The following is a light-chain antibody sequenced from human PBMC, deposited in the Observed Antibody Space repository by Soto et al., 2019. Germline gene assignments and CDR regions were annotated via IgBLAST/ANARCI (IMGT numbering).Light chain of an antibody. CDR2: GAS. CDR3: QQYNNWPPIT. Sequence: EIVLTQSPGTLSLSPGERATLSCRASPSLSSNYLAWYQQKTGLAPRLLIYGASARATGVPDRFSGSGSGTEFTLTISSLQSEDFAVYYCQQYNNWPPITFGQGTRLEIK. V-gene: IGKV3-15*01. J-gene: IGKJ5*01. CDR1: PSLSSN.